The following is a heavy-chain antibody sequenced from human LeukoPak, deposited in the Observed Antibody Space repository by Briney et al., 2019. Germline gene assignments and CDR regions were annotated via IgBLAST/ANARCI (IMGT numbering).Heavy chain of an antibody. D-gene: IGHD2-2*01. Sequence: PGGSLRLSCAASGFTFSNAWMSWVRQAPGKGLEWVGRIKSKFNGGATDYAAPVQGRFTISRDDSTNTLYLQMNSLKTEDIALYYCTAYGSGSSSIYCGQGTLVTVSS. CDR1: GFTFSNAW. V-gene: IGHV3-15*01. CDR2: IKSKFNGGAT. J-gene: IGHJ4*02. CDR3: TAYGSGSSSIY.